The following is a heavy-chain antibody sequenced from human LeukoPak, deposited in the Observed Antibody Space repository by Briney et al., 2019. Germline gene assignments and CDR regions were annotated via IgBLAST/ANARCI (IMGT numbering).Heavy chain of an antibody. CDR2: IGSGGSTI. V-gene: IGHV3-11*01. J-gene: IGHJ4*02. D-gene: IGHD4-17*01. CDR1: GFAFSDYY. Sequence: GGSLRLSCAASGFAFSDYYMSWIRQTPGKGLEWISYIGSGGSTISYADSVKGRFTISRDNTNNSLHLHMSSLTVEDTAVYHCARGDFGDFDDKSHDFWGQGTLVTVSS. CDR3: ARGDFGDFDDKSHDF.